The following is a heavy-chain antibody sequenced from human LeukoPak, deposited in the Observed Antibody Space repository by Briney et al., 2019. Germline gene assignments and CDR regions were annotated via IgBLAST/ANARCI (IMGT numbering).Heavy chain of an antibody. CDR3: ATMITEKGVFDY. CDR2: IYTSGST. V-gene: IGHV4-4*07. D-gene: IGHD1-20*01. J-gene: IGHJ4*02. Sequence: SETLSLTCTVSGGSISSYYWSWIRQPAGKGLEWIGRIYTSGSTNYNPSLKSRVTMSVDTSKNQFSLRLSSVTAADTALYYCATMITEKGVFDYWGQGTLVTVSS. CDR1: GGSISSYY.